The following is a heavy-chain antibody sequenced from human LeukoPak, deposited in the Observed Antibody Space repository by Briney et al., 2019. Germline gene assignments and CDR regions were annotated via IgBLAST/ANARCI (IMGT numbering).Heavy chain of an antibody. CDR2: INPSSGGT. CDR3: ARDQALLWFGELIP. V-gene: IGHV1-2*02. D-gene: IGHD3-10*01. J-gene: IGHJ5*02. Sequence: ASVKVSCKASGYTFTGYYMHWVRQAPGQGLEWMGWINPSSGGTNYAQKFQGRVTMTRDTSISTAYMELSRLRSDDTAVYYCARDQALLWFGELIPWGQGTLVTVSS. CDR1: GYTFTGYY.